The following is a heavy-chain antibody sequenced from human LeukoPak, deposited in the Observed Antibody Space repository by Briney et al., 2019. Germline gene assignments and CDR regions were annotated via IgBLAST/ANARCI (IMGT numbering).Heavy chain of an antibody. J-gene: IGHJ3*02. V-gene: IGHV3-53*01. CDR3: ARSRGYSYGLRAFDI. D-gene: IGHD5-18*01. CDR2: IYSGGST. Sequence: GGSLRLSCAASGFTVSSNYMSWVRQAPGKGLEWVSVIYSGGSTYYADSVKGRFTISRDNSKNTLYLQMNSLRAEDTAVYYCARSRGYSYGLRAFDIWGQGTMVTVSS. CDR1: GFTVSSNY.